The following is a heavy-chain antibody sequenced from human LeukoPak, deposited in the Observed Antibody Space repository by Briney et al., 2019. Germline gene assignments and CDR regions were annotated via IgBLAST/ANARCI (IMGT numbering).Heavy chain of an antibody. D-gene: IGHD5-18*01. Sequence: ASVKVSCKASGYTFTSYGIGWVRQAPGQGLEWMGWISAYNGNTNYAQKLQGRVTMTTDTSTSTAYMELRSLRSDDTAVYYCARRGYVDTAMGKGYYFDYWGQGTLVTVSS. V-gene: IGHV1-18*01. J-gene: IGHJ4*02. CDR1: GYTFTSYG. CDR2: ISAYNGNT. CDR3: ARRGYVDTAMGKGYYFDY.